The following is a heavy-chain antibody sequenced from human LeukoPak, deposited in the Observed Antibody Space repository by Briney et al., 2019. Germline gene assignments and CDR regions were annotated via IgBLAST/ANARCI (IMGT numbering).Heavy chain of an antibody. J-gene: IGHJ4*02. V-gene: IGHV3-30-3*01. D-gene: IGHD2-21*01. Sequence: GGSLRLSCAASGFIFSRYAIHWVRQAPGKGLEWVATISRDGTNKYHADSVKGRFIISRDNSKNALFLQMNNLRIDDTGLYYCVRGHIVVVIASSGDFDYWGQGTLVTVSS. CDR3: VRGHIVVVIASSGDFDY. CDR1: GFIFSRYA. CDR2: ISRDGTNK.